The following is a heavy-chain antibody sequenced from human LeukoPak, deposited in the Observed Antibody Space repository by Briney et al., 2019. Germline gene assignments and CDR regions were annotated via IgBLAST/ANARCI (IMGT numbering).Heavy chain of an antibody. V-gene: IGHV3-7*01. D-gene: IGHD5-18*01. CDR1: GFTLSAYT. CDR3: AKDLHTAMVTVWDY. J-gene: IGHJ4*02. CDR2: MKQDGSEK. Sequence: GGSLRLSCAASGFTLSAYTMSWVRQAPGKGLEWVANMKQDGSEKSYVDSVKGRFTISRDNAKNSLYLQMSSLRVEDTAVYYCAKDLHTAMVTVWDYWGQGTLVTVSS.